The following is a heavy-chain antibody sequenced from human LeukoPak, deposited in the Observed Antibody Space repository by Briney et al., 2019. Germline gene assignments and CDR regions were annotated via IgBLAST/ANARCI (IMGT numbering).Heavy chain of an antibody. Sequence: GGSLRPSCAASGFTFSDYYMSWFRQAPGAGLEWLSYINLNNGTMYYADSVRGRFAISRDNTKNSLYLQMNSLRGEDTAVYYCVRAYSRGYSDDFDFWGQGTLVTVSS. CDR2: INLNNGTM. D-gene: IGHD3-22*01. CDR1: GFTFSDYY. V-gene: IGHV3-11*01. CDR3: VRAYSRGYSDDFDF. J-gene: IGHJ4*02.